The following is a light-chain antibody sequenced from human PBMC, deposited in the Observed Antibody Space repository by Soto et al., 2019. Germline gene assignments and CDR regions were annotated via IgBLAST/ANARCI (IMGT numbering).Light chain of an antibody. CDR2: NVS. CDR3: MQSTHWPPYT. CDR1: XXXXXXXXXXY. V-gene: IGKV2-30*01. J-gene: IGKJ2*01. Sequence: EVVMTQSPLSLPVTLGQPASISCRSSXXXXXXXXXXYLTWFHQRPGQSPRRLIYNVSNRDSGVXDRXSXXGSXTXFXXXIXXXEAEDVGIYYCMQSTHWPPYTFGQGTKLEIK.